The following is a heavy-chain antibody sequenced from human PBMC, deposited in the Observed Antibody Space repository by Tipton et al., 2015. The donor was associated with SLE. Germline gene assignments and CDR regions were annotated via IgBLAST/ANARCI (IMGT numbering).Heavy chain of an antibody. V-gene: IGHV4-31*03. J-gene: IGHJ6*03. D-gene: IGHD2-2*01. CDR2: VYHTGVT. CDR3: ARCSTRHYYYYYMDV. Sequence: TLSLTCTVSGDSIIIGGYYWTWIRQHPVKGLEWIGYVYHTGVTYYNPSLKSRLTMSVDTSKNQFSLKLSSVTAADTAVYYCARCSTRHYYYYYMDVWGKGTTVTVSS. CDR1: GDSIIIGGYY.